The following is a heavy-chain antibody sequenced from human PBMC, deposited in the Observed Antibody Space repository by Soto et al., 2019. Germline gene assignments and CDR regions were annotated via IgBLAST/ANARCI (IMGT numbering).Heavy chain of an antibody. V-gene: IGHV1-18*01. CDR2: ISAYSGNT. J-gene: IGHJ5*02. CDR3: ARTGYSSSWASAGWFDP. CDR1: GYTFTNYG. D-gene: IGHD6-13*01. Sequence: GASVKVSCKASGYTFTNYGISWVRQAPGHGLEWMGWISAYSGNTEYAQRFQGRVTMTRDTSASTAYMELSSLRSEDTAVYYCARTGYSSSWASAGWFDPWGQGTLVTVSS.